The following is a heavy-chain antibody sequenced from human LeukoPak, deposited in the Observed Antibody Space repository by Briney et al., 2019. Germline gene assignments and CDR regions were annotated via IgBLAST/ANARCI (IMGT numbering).Heavy chain of an antibody. CDR1: GYTLTELS. CDR2: INPSGGST. V-gene: IGHV1-46*01. CDR3: ARVSWSPKQFDP. J-gene: IGHJ5*02. Sequence: GASVKVSCKVSGYTLTELSMHWVRQAPGQGLEWMGIINPSGGSTSYAQKFQGRVTMTRDTSTSTVYMELSSLRSEDTAVYYCARVSWSPKQFDPWGQGTLVTVSS. D-gene: IGHD2-21*01.